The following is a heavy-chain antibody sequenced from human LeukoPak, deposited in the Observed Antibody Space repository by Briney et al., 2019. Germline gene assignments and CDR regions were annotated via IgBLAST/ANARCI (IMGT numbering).Heavy chain of an antibody. CDR3: AREGSSGWYSGDAFDI. D-gene: IGHD6-19*01. CDR2: ISYDGSNK. Sequence: PGTSLRLSCAASGFSFSYYVMHWVRQAPGKGLEWVAVISYDGSNKYYADSVKGRFTISRDNSKNTLYLQMNSLRAEDTAVYYCAREGSSGWYSGDAFDIWGQGTMVTVSS. CDR1: GFSFSYYV. J-gene: IGHJ3*02. V-gene: IGHV3-30-3*01.